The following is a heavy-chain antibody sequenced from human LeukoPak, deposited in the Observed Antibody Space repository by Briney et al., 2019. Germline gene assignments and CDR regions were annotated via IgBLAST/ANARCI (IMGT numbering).Heavy chain of an antibody. D-gene: IGHD3-16*01. V-gene: IGHV3-74*01. CDR3: ARGVDFDY. Sequence: GGSLRLSCAGSGFPFSSYWMHWVRQTPDKGLVWVSRINSDGTHRTYADSVKGRFTISRDNANKTLYLQMDSLSAGDTGIYYCARGVDFDYWGQGTQVTVSS. CDR1: GFPFSSYW. CDR2: INSDGTHR. J-gene: IGHJ4*02.